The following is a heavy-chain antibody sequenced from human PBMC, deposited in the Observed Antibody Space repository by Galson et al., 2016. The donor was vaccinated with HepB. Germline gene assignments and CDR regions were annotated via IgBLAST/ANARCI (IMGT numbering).Heavy chain of an antibody. CDR2: ISTYSGNT. D-gene: IGHD3-3*01. CDR1: GYTFTASG. J-gene: IGHJ4*02. CDR3: ARDSNDLWSGSLGLAH. Sequence: SVKVSCKASGYTFTASGISWVRQAPGQGLEWMGWISTYSGNTKYAQKFQGGLTLTTDSSTTTAYMELRSLRFDDTALYYCARDSNDLWSGSLGLAHWGQGTLVTVSS. V-gene: IGHV1-18*01.